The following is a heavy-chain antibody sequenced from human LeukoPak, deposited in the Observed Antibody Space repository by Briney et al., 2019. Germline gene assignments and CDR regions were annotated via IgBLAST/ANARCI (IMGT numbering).Heavy chain of an antibody. D-gene: IGHD6-25*01. CDR2: ISHSGST. CDR1: GGSFSDYY. V-gene: IGHV4-34*01. J-gene: IGHJ6*02. CDR3: ARLAARQRYYYYGMDV. Sequence: PSETLSLTCAVYGGSFSDYYWSWIRQPPGKGLEWIGEISHSGSTNYNPSLKSRVTISVDTSKNQFSVKVSSVTAADTAVYYCARLAARQRYYYYGMDVWGQGTTVTVSS.